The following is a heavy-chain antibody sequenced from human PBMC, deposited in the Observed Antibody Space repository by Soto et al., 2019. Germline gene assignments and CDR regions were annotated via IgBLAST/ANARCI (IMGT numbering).Heavy chain of an antibody. CDR2: ISGSGGST. V-gene: IGHV3-23*01. Sequence: EVQLLESGGGLVQPGGSLRLSCAASGFTFSSYAMSWVRQAPGKGLEWVSAISGSGGSTYYADSVKGRFTISRDNSKNSLYLQMNSLRAEDTAVSYCAKDCYDFWSGYHTYWYFDLWGRGSLVTVSS. CDR1: GFTFSSYA. D-gene: IGHD3-3*01. CDR3: AKDCYDFWSGYHTYWYFDL. J-gene: IGHJ2*01.